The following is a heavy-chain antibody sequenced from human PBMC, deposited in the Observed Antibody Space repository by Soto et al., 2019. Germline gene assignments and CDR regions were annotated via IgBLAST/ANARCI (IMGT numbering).Heavy chain of an antibody. CDR2: IDSSSYT. J-gene: IGHJ6*02. V-gene: IGHV3-11*05. Sequence: QVQLVESGGGLVKPGGSLRLSCAASGFKFGDYYMNWMRQVPGKGLEWVSNIDSSSYTHSADSVKGRFSVSRDNAKNSLYLQMNNLRVEDTAVYYCTREYFYGMDVWGQGTTVTVSS. CDR1: GFKFGDYY. CDR3: TREYFYGMDV.